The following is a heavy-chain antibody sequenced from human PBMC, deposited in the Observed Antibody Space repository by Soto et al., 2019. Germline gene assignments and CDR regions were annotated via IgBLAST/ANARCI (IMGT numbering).Heavy chain of an antibody. V-gene: IGHV3-7*03. CDR2: IKEGGSEK. Sequence: VGSLRLSCAASGFTFSRHWMSWVRQAPGKGLEWVASIKEGGSEKYYVDSVKGRFTISRDNAKNSLYLQMNSLRAEDTAVYYCARDVLYRHSSSDYWGQGTLVTVSS. CDR1: GFTFSRHW. CDR3: ARDVLYRHSSSDY. J-gene: IGHJ4*02. D-gene: IGHD6-19*01.